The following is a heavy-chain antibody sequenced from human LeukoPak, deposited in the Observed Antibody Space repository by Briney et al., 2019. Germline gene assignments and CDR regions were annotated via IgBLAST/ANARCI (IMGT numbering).Heavy chain of an antibody. J-gene: IGHJ4*02. D-gene: IGHD6-19*01. CDR1: GGTFSSYA. V-gene: IGHV1-69*13. CDR2: IIPIFDTA. CDR3: ARTAYSSGWSPRTVFDY. Sequence: SVKVSCKASGGTFSSYAISWVRQAPGQGLEWMGGIIPIFDTANYAQKFQGRVTITADESTSTAYMELSSLRSEDTAVYYCARTAYSSGWSPRTVFDYWGQGTLVTVSS.